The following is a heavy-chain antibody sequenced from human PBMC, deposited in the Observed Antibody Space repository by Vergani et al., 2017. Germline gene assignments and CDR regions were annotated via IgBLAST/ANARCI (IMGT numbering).Heavy chain of an antibody. CDR2: IYYSGST. CDR3: ARSPAEFGVATYYYYYVDV. J-gene: IGHJ6*03. V-gene: IGHV4-59*01. D-gene: IGHD3-3*01. Sequence: QVQLQESGPGLVKPSETLSLTCTVSGGSISSYYWSWIRQPPGKGPEWIGYIYYSGSTNFNPSLKSRVTISVDTSKNQFSLKLSSVTAADTAVYYCARSPAEFGVATYYYYYVDVWGKGTTVTVSS. CDR1: GGSISSYY.